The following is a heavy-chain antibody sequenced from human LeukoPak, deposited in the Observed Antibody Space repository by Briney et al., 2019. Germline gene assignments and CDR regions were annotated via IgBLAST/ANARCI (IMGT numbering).Heavy chain of an antibody. V-gene: IGHV3-23*01. CDR2: ICGSGGST. Sequence: GSLRLSCAASGFTFSSYAMSWVRQAPGKGLEWVSAICGSGGSTYYADSVKGRFTISRDNSKNTLYLQMNSLRAEDTAVYYCAKVATVTTRGSGAFDIWGQGTMVTVSS. CDR1: GFTFSSYA. CDR3: AKVATVTTRGSGAFDI. J-gene: IGHJ3*02. D-gene: IGHD4-17*01.